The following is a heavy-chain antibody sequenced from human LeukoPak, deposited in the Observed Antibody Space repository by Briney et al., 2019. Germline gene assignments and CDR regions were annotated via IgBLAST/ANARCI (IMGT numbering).Heavy chain of an antibody. V-gene: IGHV4-39*01. CDR1: GGSISSSVYY. CDR3: ARHGGRYNWSPSD. Sequence: SETLSLTCTVSGGSISSSVYYWGWIRQPPGKGLEWIVSVYYSGSTSGTTYYNTSLESRVTISVDTSQSQFSLKLSSVTAADTAVYYCARHGGRYNWSPSDWGQGTLVTVSS. J-gene: IGHJ4*02. D-gene: IGHD1-20*01. CDR2: VYYSGSTSGTT.